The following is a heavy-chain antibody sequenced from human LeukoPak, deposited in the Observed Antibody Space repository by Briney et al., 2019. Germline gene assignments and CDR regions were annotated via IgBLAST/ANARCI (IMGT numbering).Heavy chain of an antibody. CDR3: ARDKGSSPLLQPIDY. V-gene: IGHV3-21*01. Sequence: GGSLRLSCTASGFTFSSYSLNWVRQAPGKGLEWVSSVSTGSNYIYYADSVKGRFTISRDNDKNSLYLQMNSLRVEDTAVYYCARDKGSSPLLQPIDYWGQGTLVTVSS. CDR1: GFTFSSYS. CDR2: VSTGSNYI. J-gene: IGHJ4*02. D-gene: IGHD6-6*01.